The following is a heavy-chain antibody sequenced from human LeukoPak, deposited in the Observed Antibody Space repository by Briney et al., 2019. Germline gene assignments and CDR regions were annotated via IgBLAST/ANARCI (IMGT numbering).Heavy chain of an antibody. Sequence: SETLSLTCAVYGGSFSGYYWSWIRQPPGKGLEWIGEINHSGSTNYNPSLKSRVTISLDTSKNQFSLKLSSVTAADTAVYYCARGIAGIAARPPYYYYMDVWGKGTTVTVSS. CDR1: GGSFSGYY. V-gene: IGHV4-34*01. CDR2: INHSGST. CDR3: ARGIAGIAARPPYYYYMDV. J-gene: IGHJ6*03. D-gene: IGHD6-6*01.